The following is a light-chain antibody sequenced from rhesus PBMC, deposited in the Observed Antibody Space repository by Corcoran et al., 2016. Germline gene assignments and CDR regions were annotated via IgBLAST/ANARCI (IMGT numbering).Light chain of an antibody. J-gene: IGKJ3*01. CDR2: YST. CDR3: QQYNHFPFT. CDR1: QDINNY. V-gene: IGKV1-66*01. Sequence: DVQMTQSPSSLSASVGDRVTITCRASQDINNYLSWFQQKPGKAPKPLIYYSTTLKTGVSSRFSGRRSGTDYIFTISSLQPEDIATYFCQQYNHFPFTFGHGTKLEIK.